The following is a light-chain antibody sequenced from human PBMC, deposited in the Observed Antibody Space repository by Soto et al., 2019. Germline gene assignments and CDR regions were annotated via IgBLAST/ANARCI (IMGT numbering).Light chain of an antibody. J-gene: IGKJ1*01. V-gene: IGKV3-11*01. CDR3: QQHSNWPPT. Sequence: TVLTQSPGTLSLTHGERATLSCSGTGHVSSSYLAWYQQKPGQAPRLLIYGASNRATGIPARFSGSGSGTDFTLTISSLEPEDFVVYHCQQHSNWPPTFGQGTKVDI. CDR2: GAS. CDR1: HVSSSY.